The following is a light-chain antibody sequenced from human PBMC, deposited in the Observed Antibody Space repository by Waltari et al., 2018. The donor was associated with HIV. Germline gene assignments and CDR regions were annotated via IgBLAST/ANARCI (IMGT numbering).Light chain of an antibody. CDR1: QSISHNSNNRNY. Sequence: DIVMTQSPDSLAVSLGEMATINCKSSQSISHNSNNRNYLNWYQQKVGQPPKLLIYWASTRESGVSDRFSGSGSETDFTLTISSLQAEDVAVYYCQQYFTFPRTFGQGTRLEIK. V-gene: IGKV4-1*01. J-gene: IGKJ2*02. CDR3: QQYFTFPRT. CDR2: WAS.